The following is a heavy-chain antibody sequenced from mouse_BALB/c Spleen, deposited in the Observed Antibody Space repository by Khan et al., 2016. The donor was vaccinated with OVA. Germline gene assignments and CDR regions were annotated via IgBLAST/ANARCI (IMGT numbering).Heavy chain of an antibody. V-gene: IGHV2-2*02. J-gene: IGHJ3*01. CDR2: IWSAGST. Sequence: QIQLVQSGPGLVQPSQSLSITCTVSGCSLTNYSVHWVRQSPGKGLEWLGVIWSAGSTDYNAAFISRLTIRKDNSRRQVFFKMNSLQPNDTAIYYCARRGYDYGRGALFAYWGRGTLVTVSA. CDR3: ARRGYDYGRGALFAY. CDR1: GCSLTNYS. D-gene: IGHD2-4*01.